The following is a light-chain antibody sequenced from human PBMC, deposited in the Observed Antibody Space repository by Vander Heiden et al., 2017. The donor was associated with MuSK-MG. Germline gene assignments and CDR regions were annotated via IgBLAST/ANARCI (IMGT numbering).Light chain of an antibody. V-gene: IGKV3-11*01. CDR3: QQSNSSPPYT. J-gene: IGKJ2*01. CDR2: DAS. CDR1: QNIRSS. Sequence: EIVMTQSPVTLSLSPGERATLSCRASQNIRSSLAWFQQKPGQAPRLLIYDASNWATGIPARFSGSGSGTDFTLTISSLQPEDFAVYYCQQSNSSPPYTFGQGTKLEIK.